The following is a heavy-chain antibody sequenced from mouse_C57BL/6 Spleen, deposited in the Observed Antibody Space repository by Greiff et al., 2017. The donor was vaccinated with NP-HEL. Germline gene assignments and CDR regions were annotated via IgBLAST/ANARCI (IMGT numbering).Heavy chain of an antibody. J-gene: IGHJ3*01. D-gene: IGHD3-2*02. Sequence: VQLKESGPELVKPGASVKISCKASGYSFTGYYMNWVKQSPEKSLEWIGEINPSTGGTTYNQKFKAKATLTVDKSSSTAYMQLKSLTSEDSAVYYCASGLRPAWFAYWGQGTLVTVSA. CDR1: GYSFTGYY. CDR3: ASGLRPAWFAY. V-gene: IGHV1-42*01. CDR2: INPSTGGT.